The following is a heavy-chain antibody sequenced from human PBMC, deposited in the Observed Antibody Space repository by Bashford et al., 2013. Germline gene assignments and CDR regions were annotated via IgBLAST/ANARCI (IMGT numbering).Heavy chain of an antibody. CDR1: GGSINDYF. CDR3: AKWTSGSYFDH. CDR2: LYHAGNT. Sequence: SETLSLTCTISGGSINDYFWSWIRQAPGKGLEWIAYLYHAGNTNTNPSLRSRVAVSMDTTKNQFSLRLNSVTAADTAVYYCAKWTSGSYFDHWSQGTLVTVSS. D-gene: IGHD6-19*01. V-gene: IGHV4-4*08. J-gene: IGHJ4*02.